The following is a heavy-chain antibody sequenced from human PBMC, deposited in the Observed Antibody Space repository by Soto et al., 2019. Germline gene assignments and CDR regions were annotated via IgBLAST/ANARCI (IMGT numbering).Heavy chain of an antibody. J-gene: IGHJ4*02. Sequence: VWSLRLSCAASGFTFSSYAMNWVRQTQEKGLEWVSSISSTSSYTHYSDSVKGRFTISRDNANNSLFLQMNSLRAEDTATYYCARDLALDGNYWGQGVLVTVSS. V-gene: IGHV3-21*01. D-gene: IGHD6-19*01. CDR2: ISSTSSYT. CDR1: GFTFSSYA. CDR3: ARDLALDGNY.